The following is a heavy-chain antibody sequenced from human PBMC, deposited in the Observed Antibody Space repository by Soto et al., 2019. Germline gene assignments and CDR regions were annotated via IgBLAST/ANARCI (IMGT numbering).Heavy chain of an antibody. CDR1: GYTFTSYG. J-gene: IGHJ4*02. CDR2: ISAHNGNT. Sequence: QVHLVQSGAEVKKPGASVKVSCKGSGYTFTSYGITWVRQAPGQGLEWMGWISAHNGNTDYAQKLQGRVTATRDTSTSTAYMELRSLRSDDTAVYYCASGRYGDYWGQGALVTVSS. CDR3: ASGRYGDY. D-gene: IGHD1-26*01. V-gene: IGHV1-18*01.